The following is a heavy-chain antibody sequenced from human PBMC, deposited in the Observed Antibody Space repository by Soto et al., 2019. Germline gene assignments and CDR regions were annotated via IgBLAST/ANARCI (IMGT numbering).Heavy chain of an antibody. J-gene: IGHJ4*02. V-gene: IGHV4-61*01. CDR2: VYYTGNT. CDR3: ARDSGRDGYNYPHY. Sequence: QVQLQESGPGLVKPSETLSLTCTVSGDSVNNNTNYWSWVRQPPGKELEWIGYVYYTGNTNYNPALESRVSISVDTSKIQFSLELRAVTAADTAVYYCARDSGRDGYNYPHYWGQGTLVTVSS. CDR1: GDSVNNNTNY. D-gene: IGHD5-12*01.